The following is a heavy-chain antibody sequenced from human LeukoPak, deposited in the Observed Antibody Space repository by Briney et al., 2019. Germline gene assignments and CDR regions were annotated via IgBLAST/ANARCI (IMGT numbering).Heavy chain of an antibody. CDR3: ARCVKPYSSGCFDAFDI. J-gene: IGHJ3*02. CDR1: GFTFSSYG. V-gene: IGHV3-30*02. Sequence: PGGSLRLSCAASGFTFSSYGMHWVRQAPGEGLEWVAFIRYDGSNKYYADSVKGRFTISRDNSKNTLYLQMNSLRAEDTAVYYCARCVKPYSSGCFDAFDIWGQGTMVTVSS. D-gene: IGHD6-19*01. CDR2: IRYDGSNK.